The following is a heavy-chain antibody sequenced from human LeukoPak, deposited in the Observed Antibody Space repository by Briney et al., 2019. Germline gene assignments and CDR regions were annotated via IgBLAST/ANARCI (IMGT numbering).Heavy chain of an antibody. CDR1: GFTSSNEG. V-gene: IGHV3-7*05. CDR3: ATYYDSGPCKD. J-gene: IGHJ4*02. D-gene: IGHD3-22*01. CDR2: IQKDGGDT. Sequence: VGSLRLSRAPSGFTSSNEGMTSVGEAAGQRLECGGNIQKDGGDTYYVDSVKGRFTISRDNTKNSLYLQMNSLRAEDTAMYYCATYYDSGPCKDWGQGTLVTVSS.